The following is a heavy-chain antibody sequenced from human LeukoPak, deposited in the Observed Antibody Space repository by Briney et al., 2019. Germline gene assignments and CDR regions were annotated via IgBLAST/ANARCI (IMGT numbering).Heavy chain of an antibody. D-gene: IGHD5-18*01. CDR1: GYTFTGYY. V-gene: IGHV1-2*02. CDR2: INPNSGGT. CDR3: ARDQGYSYEFDY. J-gene: IGHJ4*02. Sequence: ASVKVSCKASGYTFTGYYMHWVRQAPGQGLEWMGWINPNSGGTNYAQKFQGRVTMTRDTSISTAYMELSRLRSDDTAVYYCARDQGYSYEFDYWGQGTLVTVSS.